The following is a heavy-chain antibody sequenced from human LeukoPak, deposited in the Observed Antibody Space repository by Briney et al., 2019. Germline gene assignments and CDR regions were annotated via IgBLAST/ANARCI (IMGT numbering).Heavy chain of an antibody. CDR3: AREVRGVLFDP. CDR2: INIDGSST. V-gene: IGHV3-74*01. Sequence: GGSLRLSCAASGFTFSSYWMHWVRQAPGKGLVWVSRINIDGSSTYADSVKGRFTISRDNAKNTLYLQMNSLRAEDTAVYYCAREVRGVLFDPWGQGTLDTVSS. J-gene: IGHJ5*02. D-gene: IGHD3-10*01. CDR1: GFTFSSYW.